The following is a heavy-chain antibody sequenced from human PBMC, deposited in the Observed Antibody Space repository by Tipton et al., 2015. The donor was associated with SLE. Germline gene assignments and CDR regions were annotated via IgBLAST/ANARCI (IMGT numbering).Heavy chain of an antibody. CDR3: ARGLYYYDSSGSLGY. Sequence: SLRLSCAASGFTFDDYAMHWVRQAPGKGLEWVSRINSDGSSTSYADSVKGRFTISRDNAKNTLYLQMNSLRAEDTAVYYCARGLYYYDSSGSLGYWGQGTLVTVSS. D-gene: IGHD3-22*01. CDR1: GFTFDDYA. V-gene: IGHV3-74*01. CDR2: INSDGSST. J-gene: IGHJ4*02.